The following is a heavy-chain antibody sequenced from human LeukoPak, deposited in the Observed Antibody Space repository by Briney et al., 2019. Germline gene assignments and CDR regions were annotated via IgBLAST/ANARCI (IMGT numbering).Heavy chain of an antibody. Sequence: SETLSLTCTVSGYSISSGYYWGWIRQPPGKGLEWIGSIYHSGSTYYNPSLKSRVTISVDTSKNQFSLKLSSVTAADTAVYYCARGVAGPYYYYYYMDVWGKGTTVTISS. V-gene: IGHV4-38-2*02. J-gene: IGHJ6*03. D-gene: IGHD6-19*01. CDR1: GYSISSGYY. CDR2: IYHSGST. CDR3: ARGVAGPYYYYYYMDV.